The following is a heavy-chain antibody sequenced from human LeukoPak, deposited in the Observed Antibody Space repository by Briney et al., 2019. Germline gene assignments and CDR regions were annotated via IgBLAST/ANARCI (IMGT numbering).Heavy chain of an antibody. J-gene: IGHJ4*02. CDR1: GGSISSYY. Sequence: SETLSLTCTVSGGSISSYYWSWIRQPPGNGLEWIGYIYYSGSTNYNPSLKSRVTISVDTSKNQFSLKLSSVTAADTAVYYCARSGYSYGWDYFDYWGQGTLVTVSS. V-gene: IGHV4-59*01. CDR2: IYYSGST. D-gene: IGHD5-18*01. CDR3: ARSGYSYGWDYFDY.